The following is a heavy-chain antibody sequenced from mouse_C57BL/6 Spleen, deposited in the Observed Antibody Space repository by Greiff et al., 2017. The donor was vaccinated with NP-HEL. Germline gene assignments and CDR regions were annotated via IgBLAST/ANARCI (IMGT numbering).Heavy chain of an antibody. Sequence: QVQLQQSGAELVRPGASVTLSCKASGYTFTDYEMHWVKQTPVHGLEWIGAIDPDTGGTAYNQKFKGKAILTADKSSSTAYMELRSLTSEDSGLYYCTRGGYYCGSGLEYYAMDYWGQGTSVTVSS. D-gene: IGHD1-1*01. CDR2: IDPDTGGT. V-gene: IGHV1-15*01. J-gene: IGHJ4*01. CDR3: TRGGYYCGSGLEYYAMDY. CDR1: GYTFTDYE.